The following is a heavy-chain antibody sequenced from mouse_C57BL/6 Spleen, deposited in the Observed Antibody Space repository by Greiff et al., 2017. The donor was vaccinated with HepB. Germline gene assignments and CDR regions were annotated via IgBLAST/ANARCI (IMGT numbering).Heavy chain of an antibody. CDR1: GYTFTSYW. D-gene: IGHD2-10*02. CDR2: IDPSDSYT. Sequence: QVQLQQSGAELVKPGASVKLSCKASGYTFTSYWMQWVKQRPGQGLEWIGEIDPSDSYTNYNQKFKGKATLTVDTSSSTAYMQLSSLTSEDSAVYYCARSFLGFAYWGQGTLVTVSA. J-gene: IGHJ3*01. CDR3: ARSFLGFAY. V-gene: IGHV1-50*01.